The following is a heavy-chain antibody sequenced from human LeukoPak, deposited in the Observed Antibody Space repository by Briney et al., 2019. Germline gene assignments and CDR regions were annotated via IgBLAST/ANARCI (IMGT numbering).Heavy chain of an antibody. Sequence: GGSLRLSCAASGFTFSSYAMSWVRQAPGKGLEWVAVISYDGSNKYYADSVKGRFTISRDNSKNTLYLQMNSLRAEDTAVYYCAREGCSGGSCYTDYWGQGTLVTVSS. CDR1: GFTFSSYA. J-gene: IGHJ4*02. V-gene: IGHV3-30-3*01. CDR3: AREGCSGGSCYTDY. D-gene: IGHD2-15*01. CDR2: ISYDGSNK.